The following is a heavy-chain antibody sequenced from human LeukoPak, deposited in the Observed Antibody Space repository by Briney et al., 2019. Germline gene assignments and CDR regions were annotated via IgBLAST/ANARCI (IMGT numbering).Heavy chain of an antibody. D-gene: IGHD3-22*01. CDR3: ARDYDTSGSYFVFFDY. CDR1: GFTFSTYA. V-gene: IGHV3-30-3*01. Sequence: GGSLRLSCAASGFTFSTYAVHWVRQAPGKGLEWVAVISYDGSKRYYADSVKGRFTISRDNSKNAFLQMNSLRAEDTAVYYCARDYDTSGSYFVFFDYWGQGTLVTVSS. J-gene: IGHJ4*02. CDR2: ISYDGSKR.